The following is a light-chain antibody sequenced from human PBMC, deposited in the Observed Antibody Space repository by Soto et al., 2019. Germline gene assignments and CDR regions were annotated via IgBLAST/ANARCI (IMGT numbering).Light chain of an antibody. CDR1: QSVSSN. V-gene: IGKV3D-11*02. J-gene: IGKJ5*01. CDR2: DAS. Sequence: EVVMTQSPATLSVSPGAGATLSCRASQSVSSNLAWYQQKPGQAPRLLIYDASNRATGIPARVSGSGSGTDVTLTISSLEPEDLAVYYGQQRFNWQVTFGQGTRLEIK. CDR3: QQRFNWQVT.